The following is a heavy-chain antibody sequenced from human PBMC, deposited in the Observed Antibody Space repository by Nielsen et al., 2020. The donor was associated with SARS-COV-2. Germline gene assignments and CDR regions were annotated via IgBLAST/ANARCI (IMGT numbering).Heavy chain of an antibody. J-gene: IGHJ4*02. V-gene: IGHV4-39*01. CDR3: ARRGAYHDTSGYYWDYYFDF. Sequence: RQAPGKGLEWIGSIYYSGSTYQNPSLKSRVTISVDTSKNQFSLKLRSVTAADSAVYYCARRGAYHDTSGYYWDYYFDFWGQGTVVTVSS. D-gene: IGHD3-22*01. CDR2: IYYSGST.